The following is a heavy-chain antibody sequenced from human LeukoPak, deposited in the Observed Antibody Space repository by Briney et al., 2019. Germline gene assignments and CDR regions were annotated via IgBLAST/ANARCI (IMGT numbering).Heavy chain of an antibody. V-gene: IGHV4-59*11. CDR2: ISYIGTT. CDR3: ARDLVTVTKGFDI. J-gene: IGHJ3*02. CDR1: DDSFSSHY. Sequence: SETLSLTRAVSDDSFSSHYWTWIRQPPGKGLEWIGYISYIGTTNYNPSLKSRVTISIDTSKNQFSLKLSSVTAADTAVYYCARDLVTVTKGFDIWGQGTMVSVSS. D-gene: IGHD4-17*01.